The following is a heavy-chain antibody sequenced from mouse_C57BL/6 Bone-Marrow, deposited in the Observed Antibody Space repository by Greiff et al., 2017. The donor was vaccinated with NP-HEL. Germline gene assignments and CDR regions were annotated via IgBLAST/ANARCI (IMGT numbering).Heavy chain of an antibody. J-gene: IGHJ3*01. CDR3: AKEGLTPWFAY. Sequence: QVQLQQSGAELARPGASVKLSCKASCYTFTSYGISWVKQRTGQGLEWIGEIYPRSGNTYYNEKFKGKATLTADQSSSTAYMGLRSLTSEDSAVYFCAKEGLTPWFAYWGQGTLVTVSA. CDR2: IYPRSGNT. V-gene: IGHV1-81*01. CDR1: CYTFTSYG. D-gene: IGHD4-1*01.